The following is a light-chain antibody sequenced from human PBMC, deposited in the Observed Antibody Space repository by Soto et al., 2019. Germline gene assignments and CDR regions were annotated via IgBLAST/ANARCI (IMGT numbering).Light chain of an antibody. V-gene: IGKV3-15*01. Sequence: EIVMTQSPATLSVSPGERATLSCRASQSVSSNLAWYQQKPGQAPRLLIYGASTRATGFSARFSGSGSGTEFTLTISSLQSEDFAVYYCHQYNNWPRTFGQGTKVEIK. J-gene: IGKJ1*01. CDR2: GAS. CDR3: HQYNNWPRT. CDR1: QSVSSN.